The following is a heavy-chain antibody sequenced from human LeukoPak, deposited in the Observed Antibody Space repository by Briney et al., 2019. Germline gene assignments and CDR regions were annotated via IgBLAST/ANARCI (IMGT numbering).Heavy chain of an antibody. CDR3: AKTPGQQLVLGWFDP. Sequence: PGGSLRLSCAASGFTFSSYAMSWVRKAPGKGLEWVSAISGSGGSTYYADSVRGRFTISRDNSKNTLYLQMNSLRAEDTAVYYCAKTPGQQLVLGWFDPWGQGTLVTVSS. V-gene: IGHV3-23*01. CDR1: GFTFSSYA. CDR2: ISGSGGST. J-gene: IGHJ5*02. D-gene: IGHD6-13*01.